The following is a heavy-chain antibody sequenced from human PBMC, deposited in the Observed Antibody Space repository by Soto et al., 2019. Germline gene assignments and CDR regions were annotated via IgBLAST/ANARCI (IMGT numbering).Heavy chain of an antibody. J-gene: IGHJ4*02. CDR3: ARSGGLQHIDY. CDR2: IYYSGST. V-gene: IGHV4-39*01. CDR1: GDSTSSSNYH. D-gene: IGHD4-4*01. Sequence: SETLSLTCTVSGDSTSSSNYHWGWIRQAPGKGLEWIGSIYYSGSTYYNPSLKSRVTISVDTSKNQFSLKLSSVTAADTAVHYCARSGGLQHIDYWGQGTLVTVSS.